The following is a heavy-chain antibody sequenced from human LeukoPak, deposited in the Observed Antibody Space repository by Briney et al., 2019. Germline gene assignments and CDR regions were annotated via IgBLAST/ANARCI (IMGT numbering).Heavy chain of an antibody. Sequence: PGGSLRLSWAASGFTFSSYAMHWVRQAPGKGLEWVAVISYDGSNKYYADSVKGRFTISRDNSKNTLYLQMNSLRAEDTAVYYCARDRSDCSSTSCYGRKYNWFDPWGQGTLVTVSS. CDR1: GFTFSSYA. CDR2: ISYDGSNK. CDR3: ARDRSDCSSTSCYGRKYNWFDP. V-gene: IGHV3-30*04. J-gene: IGHJ5*02. D-gene: IGHD2-2*01.